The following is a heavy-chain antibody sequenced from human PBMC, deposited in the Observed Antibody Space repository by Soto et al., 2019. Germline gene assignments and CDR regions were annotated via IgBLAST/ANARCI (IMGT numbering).Heavy chain of an antibody. CDR1: VFTFITYG. D-gene: IGHD3-10*01. Sequence: GWSLRLACASSVFTFITYGMQWVRQAPGKGLEWVAVISYDGYLKYYVDAVKGRFTVARDNSKNTLFLEMNSLRVEDTAVYFCAKDFKVSGSHYGTLNYYYGMDVWGQGTTVTVSS. V-gene: IGHV3-30*18. J-gene: IGHJ6*02. CDR2: ISYDGYLK. CDR3: AKDFKVSGSHYGTLNYYYGMDV.